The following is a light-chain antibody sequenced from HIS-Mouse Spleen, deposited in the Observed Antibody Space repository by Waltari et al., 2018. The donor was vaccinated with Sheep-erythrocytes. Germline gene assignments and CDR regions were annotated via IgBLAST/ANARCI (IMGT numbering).Light chain of an antibody. CDR1: QRVSSY. J-gene: IGKJ3*01. CDR2: DAS. Sequence: EIVLTQSPATLSLSPGEIATLYCRASQRVSSYLAWYQQEPGQAPRLLIYDASHRATGIPARFSGSGSGTDFTLTISCLGPEDLDVYYCQQRRGFTFGPGTKVDIK. V-gene: IGKV3-11*01. CDR3: QQRRGFT.